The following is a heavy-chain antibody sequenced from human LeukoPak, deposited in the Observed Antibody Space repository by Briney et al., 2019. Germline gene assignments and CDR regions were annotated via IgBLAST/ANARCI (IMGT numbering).Heavy chain of an antibody. J-gene: IGHJ4*02. CDR1: GFTVSTNY. CDR2: IYSGGNT. CDR3: ARRGDNYGSPFDY. V-gene: IGHV3-53*01. Sequence: PGGSLRLSCAVSGFTVSTNYMNWVRQAPGKGLEWVSLIYSGGNTDYADSVKGRFTISRDNSKNTLYLQMNGLRAEDTAVYYCARRGDNYGSPFDYWGQGTLVTVSS. D-gene: IGHD5-18*01.